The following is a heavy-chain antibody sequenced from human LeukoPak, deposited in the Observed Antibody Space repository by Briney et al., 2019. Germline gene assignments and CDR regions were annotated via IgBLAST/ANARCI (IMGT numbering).Heavy chain of an antibody. D-gene: IGHD1/OR15-1a*01. Sequence: SETLSLTCAVYGGSFSGYYWSWIRQPPGKGLEWIGEINHSGSTNYNPSLKSRVTISVDTSKNQFSLKLSSVTAADTAVYYCARNNVDHFDYWGQGTLVTVSS. CDR1: GGSFSGYY. CDR2: INHSGST. J-gene: IGHJ4*02. CDR3: ARNNVDHFDY. V-gene: IGHV4-34*01.